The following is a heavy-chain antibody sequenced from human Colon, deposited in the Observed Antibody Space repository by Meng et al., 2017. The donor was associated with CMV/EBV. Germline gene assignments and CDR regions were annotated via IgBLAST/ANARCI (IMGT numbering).Heavy chain of an antibody. CDR2: ISGSGGST. Sequence: GESLKISCAASGFTFSSYAMSWVRQAPGKGLEWVSAISGSGGSTYYADSVKGRFTISRDNSKNTLYLQMNSLRAEDTAVYYCAKGGSLITIFGVVKAGVYGMDFWGQGTTVTVSS. CDR1: GFTFSSYA. D-gene: IGHD3-3*01. CDR3: AKGGSLITIFGVVKAGVYGMDF. J-gene: IGHJ6*02. V-gene: IGHV3-23*01.